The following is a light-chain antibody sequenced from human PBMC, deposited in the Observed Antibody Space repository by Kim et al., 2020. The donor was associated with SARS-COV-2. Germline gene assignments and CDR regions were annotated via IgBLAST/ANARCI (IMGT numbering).Light chain of an antibody. CDR1: QSLLHHTGFCY. V-gene: IGKV2-28*01. J-gene: IGKJ2*01. CDR2: LGS. Sequence: GEPDSISCRSSQSLLHHTGFCYLDWYLQKPGQSPQLLIYLGSNRVSGVPDRFSVSGSGTDFTLKISRVEAEDVGVYYCMQALQRGTFGQGTKLEI. CDR3: MQALQRGT.